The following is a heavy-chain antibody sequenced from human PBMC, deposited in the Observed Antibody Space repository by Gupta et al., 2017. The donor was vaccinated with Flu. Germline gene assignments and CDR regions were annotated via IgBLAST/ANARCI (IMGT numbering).Heavy chain of an antibody. Sequence: QVQLQQWGAGLLKPSETLSLTCAVYGGSFSGYYWSWIRLPPGKGLEWIGEINHSGSTNYNPSLKSRVTISVDTSKNQFSLKLSSVTAADTAVYYCARGGLNDYSSSRPRGDFDDWGQGTLVTVSS. CDR2: INHSGST. D-gene: IGHD4-4*01. CDR3: ARGGLNDYSSSRPRGDFDD. CDR1: GGSFSGYY. V-gene: IGHV4-34*01. J-gene: IGHJ4*02.